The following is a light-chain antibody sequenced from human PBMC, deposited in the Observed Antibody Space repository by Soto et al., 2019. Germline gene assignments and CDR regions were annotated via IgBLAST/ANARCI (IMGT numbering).Light chain of an antibody. J-gene: IGKJ1*01. CDR1: QSISSY. CDR3: QQSYSTPRT. CDR2: AAS. V-gene: IGKV1-39*01. Sequence: DIQMTQSPSSLSASVGDRVTITCRASQSISSYLNWYQQKPGKAPKLLIHAASSLQSGVSSRFSGSGSGTDFTLTISSLQPEDFATYYCQQSYSTPRTFGQGTKVEIK.